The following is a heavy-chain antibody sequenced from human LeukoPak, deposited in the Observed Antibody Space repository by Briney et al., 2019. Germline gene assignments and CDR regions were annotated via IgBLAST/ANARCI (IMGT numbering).Heavy chain of an antibody. J-gene: IGHJ4*02. CDR1: GFTFSSYS. CDR2: ISSSSSYI. D-gene: IGHD2-15*01. CDR3: ARGRYCSGGSCPRYFDY. V-gene: IGHV3-21*01. Sequence: GGSLRLSCAASGFTFSSYSMNWVRQAPGKGLEWVSSISSSSSYIYYADSVKGRFTISRDNAKNSLYLQMNSLRAEDTAVYYCARGRYCSGGSCPRYFDYWGQGTLVTVSS.